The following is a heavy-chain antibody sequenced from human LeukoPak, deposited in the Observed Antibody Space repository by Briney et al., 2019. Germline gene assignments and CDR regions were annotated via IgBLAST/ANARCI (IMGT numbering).Heavy chain of an antibody. CDR3: ARRGDGYYFDY. J-gene: IGHJ4*02. CDR2: IYSGGST. CDR1: GFTVSSNY. V-gene: IGHV3-66*04. D-gene: IGHD5-24*01. Sequence: GGSLRLSCAASGFTVSSNYMSWVRQALGKGLEWVSVIYSGGSTYYADSVKGRFTISRDNSKNTLYLQMNSLRAEDTAVYYCARRGDGYYFDYWGQGTLVTVSS.